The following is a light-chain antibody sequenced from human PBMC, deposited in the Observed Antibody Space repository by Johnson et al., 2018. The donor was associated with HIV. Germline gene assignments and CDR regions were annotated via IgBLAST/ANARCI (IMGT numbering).Light chain of an antibody. Sequence: QSVLTQPPSVSAAPGQKVTISCSGSSSNIGNNYVSWYQQLPGTAPKLLIYDNNKRPSGIPDRFSGSKSGTSATLVITGLQQGDEADYYCGTWDSSLSALAFGTGTKVTVL. V-gene: IGLV1-51*01. J-gene: IGLJ1*01. CDR2: DNN. CDR3: GTWDSSLSALA. CDR1: SSNIGNNY.